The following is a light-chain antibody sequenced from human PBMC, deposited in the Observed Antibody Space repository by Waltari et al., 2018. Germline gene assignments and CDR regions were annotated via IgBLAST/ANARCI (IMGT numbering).Light chain of an antibody. CDR1: SSNVGGYTL. V-gene: IGLV2-23*02. Sequence: HSALTQPASVSGSPGQSITISCTGTSSNVGGYTLVSWYQQHPAKAPQLIIYDVNKRPSGICHRFSGSKSGNTASLTISGLQADDESDYYCCSYAGDSTLIFGGGTKLTVL. CDR3: CSYAGDSTLI. CDR2: DVN. J-gene: IGLJ2*01.